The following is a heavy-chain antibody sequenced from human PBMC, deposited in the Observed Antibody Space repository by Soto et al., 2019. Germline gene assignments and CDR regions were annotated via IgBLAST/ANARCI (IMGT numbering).Heavy chain of an antibody. J-gene: IGHJ4*02. Sequence: SETLSLTCAVYGGSFSAYYWSWIRQPPGKGLEWIGEINHSGGTSYNPSLKSRVTISVDTSKSQFSLKLTSVTAADRAVYYCARGSVDTVDSSGLYEYWGEGAPVTVSS. CDR2: INHSGGT. V-gene: IGHV4-34*01. CDR1: GGSFSAYY. D-gene: IGHD3-22*01. CDR3: ARGSVDTVDSSGLYEY.